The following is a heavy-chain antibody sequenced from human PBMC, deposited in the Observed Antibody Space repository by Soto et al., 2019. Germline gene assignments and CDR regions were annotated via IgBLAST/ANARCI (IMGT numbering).Heavy chain of an antibody. D-gene: IGHD6-19*01. J-gene: IGHJ4*02. Sequence: PGGSLRLSCAASGFTFSRYDIHWVRRVTGKGLEWVSGTSSSGSSTYYAASVKGRFTISRDNSKNTLYLQMNSLRAEDTAVYYCLRVSGWNFDYWGQGTPVTVSS. V-gene: IGHV3-23*01. CDR3: LRVSGWNFDY. CDR2: TSSSGSST. CDR1: GFTFSRYD.